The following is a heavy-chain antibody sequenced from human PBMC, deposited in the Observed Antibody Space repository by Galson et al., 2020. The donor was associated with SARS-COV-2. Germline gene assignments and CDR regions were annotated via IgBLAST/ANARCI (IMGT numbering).Heavy chain of an antibody. V-gene: IGHV1-2*02. CDR1: GYTFTGYY. CDR2: INPNSGGP. CDR3: AGDSSGYYFFDY. J-gene: IGHJ4*02. D-gene: IGHD3-22*01. Sequence: ASVKVSCKASGYTFTGYYMHWVRQAPGHGLEWMGWINPNSGGPNYAQKFQGRVTMTRDTSISTAYMELSRLRSDDTAVYYCAGDSSGYYFFDYWGQGTLVTVSS.